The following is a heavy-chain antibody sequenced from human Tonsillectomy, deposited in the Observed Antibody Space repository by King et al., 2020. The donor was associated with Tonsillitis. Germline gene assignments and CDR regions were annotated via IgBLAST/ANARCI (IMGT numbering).Heavy chain of an antibody. CDR2: ISYDGSNK. D-gene: IGHD5-24*01. CDR1: GFTFSSYD. V-gene: IGHV3-33*05. CDR3: ARDRDGYIFDY. J-gene: IGHJ4*02. Sequence: HVQLVQSGGGVVQPGRSLRLSCAASGFTFSSYDMYWVRQAPGKGLEWVAVISYDGSNKYYADSVTGRFTIPRDNSKNTLYLQMHSLRAEDTAVYYCARDRDGYIFDYWGQGTLVTVSS.